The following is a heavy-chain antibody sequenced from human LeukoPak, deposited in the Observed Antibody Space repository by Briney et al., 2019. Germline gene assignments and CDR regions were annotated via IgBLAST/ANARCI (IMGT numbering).Heavy chain of an antibody. Sequence: PGGSLRLSCAASGFTFSSYSMNWVRQAPGKGLEWVSSISSSSSYIYYADSVKGRFTISRDNAKNSLYLQMNSLRAEDTAVYYCARERAGYDSIGVDAFDIWGQGTMVTVSS. CDR3: ARERAGYDSIGVDAFDI. J-gene: IGHJ3*02. V-gene: IGHV3-21*01. D-gene: IGHD3-22*01. CDR1: GFTFSSYS. CDR2: ISSSSSYI.